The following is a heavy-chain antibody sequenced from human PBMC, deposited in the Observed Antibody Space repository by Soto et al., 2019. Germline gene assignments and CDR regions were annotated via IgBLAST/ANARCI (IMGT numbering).Heavy chain of an antibody. CDR2: ISGSGGTI. V-gene: IGHV3-23*01. CDR3: AREGLLWFGELIRNYYNFALDV. D-gene: IGHD3-10*01. J-gene: IGHJ6*02. Sequence: PGGSLRLSCAASGFTFSSYAMSWVRQAPGKGLEWVSAISGSGGTINYADSVKGRFTISRDNAKNSLYLQINNLRDEDTAVYYCAREGLLWFGELIRNYYNFALDVWGQGTTVTVSS. CDR1: GFTFSSYA.